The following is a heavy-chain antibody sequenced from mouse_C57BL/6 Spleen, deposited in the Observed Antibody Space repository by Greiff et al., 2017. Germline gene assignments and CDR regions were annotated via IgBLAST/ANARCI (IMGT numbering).Heavy chain of an antibody. CDR3: ARRYAGPWYFDV. Sequence: QVQLQQPGAELVKPGASVKMSCKASGYTFTSYWITWVKQRPGQGLEWIGDIYPGSGSTNYNEKFKSKATLTVDTSSSTAYMQRSSLTSEDSAVYYCARRYAGPWYFDVWGTGTTVTVSS. V-gene: IGHV1-55*01. CDR2: IYPGSGST. CDR1: GYTFTSYW. J-gene: IGHJ1*03. D-gene: IGHD6-5*01.